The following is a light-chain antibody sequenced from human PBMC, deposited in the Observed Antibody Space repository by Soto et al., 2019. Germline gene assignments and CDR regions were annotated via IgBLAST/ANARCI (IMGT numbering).Light chain of an antibody. J-gene: IGKJ1*01. V-gene: IGKV1-5*01. CDR1: QGISSW. Sequence: DIQMTQSPSSVSASVGERVTITCRASQGISSWLAWCQQXPGKAPKILIYDASSLESGAPSRFSGSGSGTEFTLTISSLQPDDFATYYCQQYNTIGTFGQGTKVDIK. CDR2: DAS. CDR3: QQYNTIGT.